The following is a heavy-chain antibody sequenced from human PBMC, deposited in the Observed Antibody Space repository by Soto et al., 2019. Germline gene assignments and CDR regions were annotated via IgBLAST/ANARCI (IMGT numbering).Heavy chain of an antibody. J-gene: IGHJ6*02. CDR3: ARDLPGYYDSGHERYMDV. CDR2: INPSGGST. D-gene: IGHD3-22*01. V-gene: IGHV1-46*01. Sequence: ASVKVSCKASGYTFTSYYMHWVRQAPGQGLEWMGIINPSGGSTSYAQKFQGRVTMTRDTSTSTVYMELSSLRSEDTAVYYCARDLPGYYDSGHERYMDVWGQGTTVTVSS. CDR1: GYTFTSYY.